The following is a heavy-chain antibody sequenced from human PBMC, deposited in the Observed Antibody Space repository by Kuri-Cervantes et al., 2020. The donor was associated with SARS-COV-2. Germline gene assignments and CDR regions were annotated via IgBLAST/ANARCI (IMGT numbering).Heavy chain of an antibody. J-gene: IGHJ5*02. D-gene: IGHD4/OR15-4a*01. V-gene: IGHV4-59*01. Sequence: GSLRLSCAASGFTFSSYSMNWVRQAPGKGLEWIGNIYYSGNTYYNPSLKSRVTISVDTSKNQFSLELSSVTAADTAVYYCARDPNANHNNWFDPWGQGTLVTVSS. CDR2: IYYSGNT. CDR3: ARDPNANHNNWFDP. CDR1: GFTFSSYS.